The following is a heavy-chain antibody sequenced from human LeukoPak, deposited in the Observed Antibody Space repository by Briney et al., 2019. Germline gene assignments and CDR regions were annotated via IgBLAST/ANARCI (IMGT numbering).Heavy chain of an antibody. Sequence: PGGSLRLSCAASGFTFSSYWMSWVRQAPGKGLEWVANIKQDGSEKYYVDSVKGRFTISRDNAKNSLYLQMNSLRAEDTAVYYCATYSNQYYDYVWGGYRLFDYWGQGTLVTVSS. CDR2: IKQDGSEK. J-gene: IGHJ4*02. V-gene: IGHV3-7*01. CDR3: ATYSNQYYDYVWGGYRLFDY. D-gene: IGHD3-16*02. CDR1: GFTFSSYW.